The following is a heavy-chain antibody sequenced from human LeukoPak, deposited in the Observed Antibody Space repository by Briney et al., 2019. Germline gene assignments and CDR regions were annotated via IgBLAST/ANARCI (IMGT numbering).Heavy chain of an antibody. CDR3: ARAGDIVVVTAMWFDS. Sequence: PGGSLRLSCAASGFTFSSYGMHWVRQAPGKGLEWAAVIWYDGSNKYYADSVKGRFTISRDNSKNTLYLQMNSLRAEDTAVYYCARAGDIVVVTAMWFDSWGQGTLVTVSS. CDR1: GFTFSSYG. D-gene: IGHD2-21*02. J-gene: IGHJ5*01. CDR2: IWYDGSNK. V-gene: IGHV3-33*01.